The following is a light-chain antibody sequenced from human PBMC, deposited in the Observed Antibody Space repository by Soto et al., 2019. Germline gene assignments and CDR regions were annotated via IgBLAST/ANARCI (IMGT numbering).Light chain of an antibody. CDR2: EVS. CDR3: SSYTSSSTPRNV. J-gene: IGLJ1*01. V-gene: IGLV2-14*01. Sequence: SVLTQPASVSGSPGQSITISCTGTSSDVGGYNYVSWYQQHPGKAPKLMIYEVSNRPSGVSNRFSGSKSGNTASLTISGLQAEDEADYYCSSYTSSSTPRNVFGTGTKV. CDR1: SSDVGGYNY.